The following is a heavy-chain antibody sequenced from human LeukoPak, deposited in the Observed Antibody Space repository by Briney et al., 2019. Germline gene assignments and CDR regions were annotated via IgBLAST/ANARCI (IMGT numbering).Heavy chain of an antibody. J-gene: IGHJ4*02. V-gene: IGHV1-2*02. CDR3: GTDQV. Sequence: ASVKVSCTASGYTFTCQYLHWVRQAPGQGLGWMGFINPKNGGTTYAQEFQDRLTITRDTSNSTAYMELSRLGSADAAVYYCGTDQVRGQGTLVSVSS. CDR1: GYTFTCQY. CDR2: INPKNGGT.